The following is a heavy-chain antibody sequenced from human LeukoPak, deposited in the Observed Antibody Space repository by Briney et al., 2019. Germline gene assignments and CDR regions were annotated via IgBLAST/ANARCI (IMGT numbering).Heavy chain of an antibody. J-gene: IGHJ4*02. Sequence: SETLSLTCAVSGGSISNDNWWRWVRQPPGKGLGWVGDIYHGERTNYDPSLRSRVTISLDKSKNQFSLRLSSVSAADTAVYYCARRPNSDGSGYPFDYWGQGTLVTVSS. CDR1: GGSISNDNW. V-gene: IGHV4-4*02. CDR3: ARRPNSDGSGYPFDY. CDR2: IYHGERT. D-gene: IGHD3-22*01.